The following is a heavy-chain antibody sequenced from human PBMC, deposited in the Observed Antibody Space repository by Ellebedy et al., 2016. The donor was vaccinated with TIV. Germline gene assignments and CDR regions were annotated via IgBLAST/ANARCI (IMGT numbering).Heavy chain of an antibody. CDR2: INDSGIT. CDR1: GGAFRDSY. D-gene: IGHD5-24*01. Sequence: SETLSLXXAVYGGAFRDSYWSWIRETPGKGLQWIGEINDSGITHYNPSLKSRVTISVNPSKNQFSLKLDSVTAADTAVYYCARLEVGEMAPSTTNLWGQGTRVTVSS. CDR3: ARLEVGEMAPSTTNL. J-gene: IGHJ4*02. V-gene: IGHV4-34*01.